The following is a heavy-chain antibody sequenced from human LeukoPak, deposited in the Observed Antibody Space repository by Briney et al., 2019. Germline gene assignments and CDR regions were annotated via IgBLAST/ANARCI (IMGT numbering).Heavy chain of an antibody. Sequence: GGSLRLSCAASGFTISTQAMGWVRQVPGKGLEWISAISGSGRNTYYADSVKGRFTISRDNSKNTLYLQMNSLRAEDTAVYYCAKGEGYYGSGNDAFDIWGQGTMVTVSS. D-gene: IGHD3-10*01. CDR2: ISGSGRNT. J-gene: IGHJ3*02. V-gene: IGHV3-23*01. CDR3: AKGEGYYGSGNDAFDI. CDR1: GFTISTQA.